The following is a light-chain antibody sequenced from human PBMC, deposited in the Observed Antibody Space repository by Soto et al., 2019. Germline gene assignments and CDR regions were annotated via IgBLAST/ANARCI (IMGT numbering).Light chain of an antibody. Sequence: DIQMTQSPSTLSASVGDRVTITCRASQSISSWLAWYQQKPGKAPKLLIYKASSLESGVPSRFSGSGSGTEFTLTISSLQHDDFATYYCQQYNSDPRTFGQGTKVEIK. CDR3: QQYNSDPRT. V-gene: IGKV1-5*03. J-gene: IGKJ1*01. CDR1: QSISSW. CDR2: KAS.